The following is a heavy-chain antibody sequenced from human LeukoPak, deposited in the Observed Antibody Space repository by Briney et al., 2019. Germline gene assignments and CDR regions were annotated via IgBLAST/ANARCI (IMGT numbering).Heavy chain of an antibody. CDR2: IIPIFGTA. CDR3: RIRGVTLYYFDY. J-gene: IGHJ4*02. Sequence: GSSVKVSCKASGGTFSSYAISWVRQAPGQGLEWMGGIIPIFGTANYAQKLQGRVTMTTDTSTSTAYMELRSLRSDDTAGYYCRIRGVTLYYFDYWGQGTLVTVSS. D-gene: IGHD3-10*01. V-gene: IGHV1-69*05. CDR1: GGTFSSYA.